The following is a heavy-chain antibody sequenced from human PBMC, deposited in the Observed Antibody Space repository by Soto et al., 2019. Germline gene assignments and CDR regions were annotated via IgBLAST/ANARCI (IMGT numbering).Heavy chain of an antibody. Sequence: SETLSLTCTVSGGSISSYYWSWIRQPPGKGLEWIGYIYYSGSTNYNPSLKSRVTISVDTSKNQFSLKLSSVTAADTAVYYCARVGSGWYLNYYYGMDVWGQGTTVTVSS. D-gene: IGHD6-19*01. CDR1: GGSISSYY. V-gene: IGHV4-59*01. CDR3: ARVGSGWYLNYYYGMDV. CDR2: IYYSGST. J-gene: IGHJ6*02.